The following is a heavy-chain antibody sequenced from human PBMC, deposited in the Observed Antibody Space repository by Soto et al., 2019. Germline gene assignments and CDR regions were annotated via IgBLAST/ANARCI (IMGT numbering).Heavy chain of an antibody. Sequence: SETLSLTCTFSGDSISSSSYYLGWIRQPPGKGLEWMGSVYFSGATNYNSALKSRVTISVDTSKNQFSLKLSSVTAADTAVYYCARVRRSGWYLDYWGQGTLVTVSS. CDR1: GDSISSSSYY. D-gene: IGHD6-19*01. J-gene: IGHJ4*02. V-gene: IGHV4-39*01. CDR3: ARVRRSGWYLDY. CDR2: VYFSGAT.